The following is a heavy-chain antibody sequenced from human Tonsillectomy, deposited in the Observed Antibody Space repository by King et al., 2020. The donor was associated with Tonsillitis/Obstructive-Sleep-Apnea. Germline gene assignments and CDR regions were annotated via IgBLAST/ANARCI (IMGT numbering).Heavy chain of an antibody. CDR2: IKQDGSEK. V-gene: IGHV3-7*03. CDR1: GFTFSSYW. J-gene: IGHJ4*02. Sequence: VQLVESGGGLVQPGGSLRLSCAASGFTFSSYWMSWVRQAPGKGLEWVANIKQDGSEKYYVDSVKGRFTISRDNAKNSLYLQMNSLRAEDTAVYYCASDSPYDFWSGYYTFDYWGQGTLVTVSS. CDR3: ASDSPYDFWSGYYTFDY. D-gene: IGHD3-3*01.